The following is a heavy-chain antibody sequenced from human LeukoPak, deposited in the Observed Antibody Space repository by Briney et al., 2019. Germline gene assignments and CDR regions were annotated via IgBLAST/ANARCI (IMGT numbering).Heavy chain of an antibody. Sequence: GGSLRLSCTASGFTFGDYAMSWLRQAPGKGLEWVGFIRSRGYGGTTEYAAAVKGKFTISSDDSKVIAYLQMNSLKTEDTAVYYCARTGTPYYYYYYMDVWGKGTTVTVSS. CDR1: GFTFGDYA. D-gene: IGHD1-7*01. J-gene: IGHJ6*03. CDR3: ARTGTPYYYYYYMDV. V-gene: IGHV3-49*03. CDR2: IRSRGYGGTT.